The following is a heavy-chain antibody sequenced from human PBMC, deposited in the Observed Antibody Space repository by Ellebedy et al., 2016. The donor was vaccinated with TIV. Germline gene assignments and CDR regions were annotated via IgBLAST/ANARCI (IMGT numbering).Heavy chain of an antibody. D-gene: IGHD6-13*01. V-gene: IGHV1-69*13. Sequence: SVKVSCKASGGTFSSYGISWVRQAPGLGLEWMGGIIPISGIVNYAQQFQGRVTITADEPTSTAYMELSSLRSEDTAVYYCARDRLTSSWYYGMDVWGQGTTVTVSS. CDR2: IIPISGIV. J-gene: IGHJ6*02. CDR1: GGTFSSYG. CDR3: ARDRLTSSWYYGMDV.